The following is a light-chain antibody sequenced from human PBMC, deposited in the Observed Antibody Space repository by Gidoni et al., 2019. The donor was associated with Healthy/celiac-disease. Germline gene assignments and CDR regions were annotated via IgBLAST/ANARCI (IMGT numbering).Light chain of an antibody. J-gene: IGLJ2*01. CDR2: EDS. Sequence: SYELTQQPSVSVPPGQTARITCSGDALPKKYAYWSQQKSGQAPVLVIYEDSKRPSGIPERFSGSSSGTMATLTISGAQVEDEADYYCYSTDSSGNLYVVFGGGTKLTVL. CDR1: ALPKKY. CDR3: YSTDSSGNLYVV. V-gene: IGLV3-10*01.